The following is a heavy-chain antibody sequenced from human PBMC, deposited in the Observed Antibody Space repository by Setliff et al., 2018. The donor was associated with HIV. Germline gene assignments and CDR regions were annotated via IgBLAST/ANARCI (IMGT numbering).Heavy chain of an antibody. CDR2: IYSSGNT. CDR1: GGSISTSSYY. CDR3: ARASSDSSGWGYYFDY. V-gene: IGHV4-39*01. J-gene: IGHJ4*02. Sequence: SETLSLTCTVSGGSISTSSYYWGWIRQPPGKGLEWIGSIYSSGNTYYSPSLKNRVSMSVDRSRNQFSLKLSPVTAADTAVYYCARASSDSSGWGYYFDYWGQGTLVTVSS. D-gene: IGHD3-22*01.